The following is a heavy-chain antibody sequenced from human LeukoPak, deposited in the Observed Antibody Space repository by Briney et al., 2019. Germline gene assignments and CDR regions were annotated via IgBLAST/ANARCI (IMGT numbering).Heavy chain of an antibody. Sequence: SETLSLTCTVSGGSISSYYWSWIRQPPGKGLEWIGYIYYSGSTNYNPSLKSRVTISVDTSKNQFSLKLSSVTAADTAVYYCARVLEDTAMVFDYWGQGTLVTVSS. J-gene: IGHJ4*02. CDR3: ARVLEDTAMVFDY. CDR2: IYYSGST. CDR1: GGSISSYY. D-gene: IGHD5-18*01. V-gene: IGHV4-59*01.